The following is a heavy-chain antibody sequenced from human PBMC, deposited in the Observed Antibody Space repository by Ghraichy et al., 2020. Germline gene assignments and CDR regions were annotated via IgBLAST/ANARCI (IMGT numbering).Heavy chain of an antibody. V-gene: IGHV3-48*02. D-gene: IGHD6-19*01. J-gene: IGHJ4*02. CDR2: ISGSSSPI. Sequence: GGSLRLSCPPSGFTFVIYSMNWVRQAPGKGLEWVSYISGSSSPIYYADSVKGRFTMSRDNAKNALYLQMNSLRDDDTAVYYCARDGGSGWDYWGQGTLVTVSS. CDR1: GFTFVIYS. CDR3: ARDGGSGWDY.